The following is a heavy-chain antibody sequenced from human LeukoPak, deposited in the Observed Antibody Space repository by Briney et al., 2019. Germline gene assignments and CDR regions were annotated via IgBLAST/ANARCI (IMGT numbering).Heavy chain of an antibody. V-gene: IGHV4-39*01. CDR2: IYYSGST. CDR1: GGSISSSSYY. J-gene: IGHJ4*02. D-gene: IGHD7-27*01. Sequence: SETLSLTCTVSGGSISSSSYYWGWIRQPPGKGLEWIGSIYYSGSTYYNPSLKSRVTISVDTSRNQFSLKLSSVTAADTAVYCCARQANPGDLDYWGQGTLVTVSS. CDR3: ARQANPGDLDY.